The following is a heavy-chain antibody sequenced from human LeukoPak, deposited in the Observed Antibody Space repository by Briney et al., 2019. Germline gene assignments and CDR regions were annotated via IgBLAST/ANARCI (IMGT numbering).Heavy chain of an antibody. CDR2: ISGSGGST. Sequence: GGSLRLSCAASGFTFSSYAMSWVRQAPGKGLEWVSAISGSGGSTYYAGSVRGRFTISRDNSQNMLFLQMNSLRAEDTAVYYCASWPGAWYGEDYWGQGTRVTVSS. J-gene: IGHJ4*02. CDR1: GFTFSSYA. D-gene: IGHD3-10*01. CDR3: ASWPGAWYGEDY. V-gene: IGHV3-23*01.